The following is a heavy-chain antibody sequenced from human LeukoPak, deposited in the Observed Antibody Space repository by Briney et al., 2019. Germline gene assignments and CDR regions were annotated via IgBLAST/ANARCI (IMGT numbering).Heavy chain of an antibody. V-gene: IGHV4-34*01. D-gene: IGHD6-19*01. CDR3: ARHHGDSSGWTDYYYMDV. CDR2: IYYSGST. Sequence: SETLSLTCAVYGGSFSGYYWSWIRRPPGKGLEWIGSIYYSGSTYYNPSLKSRVTISVDTSKNQFSLKLSSVTAADTAVYYCARHHGDSSGWTDYYYMDVWGKGTTVTISS. J-gene: IGHJ6*03. CDR1: GGSFSGYY.